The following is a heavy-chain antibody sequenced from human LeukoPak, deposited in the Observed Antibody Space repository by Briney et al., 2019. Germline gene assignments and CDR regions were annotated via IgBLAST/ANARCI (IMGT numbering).Heavy chain of an antibody. CDR2: IFPSGSEI. D-gene: IGHD2-8*02. V-gene: IGHV3-23*01. Sequence: GGSLRLSCAASGFTFSTFAMIWVRQPPGKGLEWVSSIFPSGSEIHYADSVRGRFTISRDNSKSTLSLQMNSLRAEDTTIYYCATYRQVLLPFESWGQGTLVTVSS. CDR3: ATYRQVLLPFES. J-gene: IGHJ4*02. CDR1: GFTFSTFA.